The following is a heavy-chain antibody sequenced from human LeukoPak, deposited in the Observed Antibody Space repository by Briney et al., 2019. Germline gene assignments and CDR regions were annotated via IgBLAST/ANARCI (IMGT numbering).Heavy chain of an antibody. D-gene: IGHD6-19*01. CDR3: ARGTLYSGWSYYFDS. Sequence: SETLSLSCTVSGGSIPISTYYWGWVRQPPGKGLEWIASIYYSGTTKYNPSLKSRVTISVDNSNNKFSLRLSSVTAADTALYYCARGTLYSGWSYYFDSWGQGTLVTVSS. CDR2: IYYSGTT. V-gene: IGHV4-39*07. CDR1: GGSIPISTYY. J-gene: IGHJ4*02.